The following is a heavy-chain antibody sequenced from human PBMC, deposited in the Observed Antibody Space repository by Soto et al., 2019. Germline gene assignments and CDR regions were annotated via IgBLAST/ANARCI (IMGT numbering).Heavy chain of an antibody. V-gene: IGHV3-30-3*01. CDR3: ARGTVTTFYCHGMDV. D-gene: IGHD4-17*01. CDR2: ISYDGSNK. CDR1: GFTFSSYA. J-gene: IGHJ6*02. Sequence: QVQLVESGGGVVQPGRSLRLSCAASGFTFSSYAMHWVRQAPGKGLEWVAVISYDGSNKYYADSVKGRFTISGDNSKNTLYLQMNSLRAEDTAVYYCARGTVTTFYCHGMDVWGQGTTVTVSS.